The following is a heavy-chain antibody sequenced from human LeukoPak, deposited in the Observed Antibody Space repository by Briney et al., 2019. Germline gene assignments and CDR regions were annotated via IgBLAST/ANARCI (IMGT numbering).Heavy chain of an antibody. V-gene: IGHV5-51*01. J-gene: IGHJ5*02. Sequence: GESLKISCKGSGYNFSTNWIGWVRQMPGKGLEWMGIIYLGDSDTRYSPSSQGQVTISADKSISTAYLQWSSLKASDTAIYYCARHSRPAAYSWFDPWGQGTLVTVSS. CDR2: IYLGDSDT. CDR1: GYNFSTNW. CDR3: ARHSRPAAYSWFDP. D-gene: IGHD2-2*01.